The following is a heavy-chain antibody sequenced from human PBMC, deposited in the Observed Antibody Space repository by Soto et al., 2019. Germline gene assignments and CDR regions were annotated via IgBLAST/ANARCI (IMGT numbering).Heavy chain of an antibody. CDR2: IKSKVDGGTT. J-gene: IGHJ4*02. V-gene: IGHV3-15*01. CDR3: TTGHSAGLD. Sequence: EVQLVESGGGLVKPGGSLRLSCAASGFTFTNAWMSWVRQAPGKGLEWVGRIKSKVDGGTTDYAAPVRGRFTISRDDSKDILYLQMNSLKAEDSALYYCTTGHSAGLDWGRGTLVTVSS. D-gene: IGHD6-13*01. CDR1: GFTFTNAW.